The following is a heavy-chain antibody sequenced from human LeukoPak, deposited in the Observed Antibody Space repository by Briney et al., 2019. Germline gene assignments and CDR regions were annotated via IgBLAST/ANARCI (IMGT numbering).Heavy chain of an antibody. Sequence: ASVKVSCKASGGTFSSYAIGWVRQAPGQGLEWMGWINPNSGGTNYAQKFQGRVTMTRDTSISTAYMELSRLRSDDTAVYYCARVSSSSWYDYWGQGTLVTVSS. CDR1: GGTFSSYA. D-gene: IGHD6-13*01. CDR3: ARVSSSSWYDY. J-gene: IGHJ4*02. CDR2: INPNSGGT. V-gene: IGHV1-2*02.